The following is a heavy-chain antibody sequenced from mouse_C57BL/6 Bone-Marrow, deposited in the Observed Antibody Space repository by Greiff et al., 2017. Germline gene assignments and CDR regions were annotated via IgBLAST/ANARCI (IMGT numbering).Heavy chain of an antibody. CDR3: TTGFDWYFDV. Sequence: VQLQQSGAELVRPGASVKLSCTASGFNIKDDYMHWVKQRPEQGLEWIGWIDPENGDTEYASKFQGKATITADPSSNTAYLQLSSLTSEDTAVYYCTTGFDWYFDVWGTGTTVTVSS. CDR1: GFNIKDDY. J-gene: IGHJ1*03. CDR2: IDPENGDT. V-gene: IGHV14-4*01.